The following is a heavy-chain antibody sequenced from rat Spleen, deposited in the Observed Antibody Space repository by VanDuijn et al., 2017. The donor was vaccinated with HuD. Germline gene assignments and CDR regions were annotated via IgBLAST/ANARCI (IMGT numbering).Heavy chain of an antibody. CDR2: ISFEGSGT. J-gene: IGHJ4*01. CDR3: ARPDNNYYVMDA. CDR1: GFTFSHYD. D-gene: IGHD1-10*01. Sequence: EVQLVESGGGLVQPGRSLKLSCAASGFTFSHYDMAWVRQAPKKGLEWVASISFEGSGTYYGDSVKGRFTISRDNAKSTLYLQMNSLKSEDTATYYCARPDNNYYVMDAWGQGASVTVSS. V-gene: IGHV5-22*01.